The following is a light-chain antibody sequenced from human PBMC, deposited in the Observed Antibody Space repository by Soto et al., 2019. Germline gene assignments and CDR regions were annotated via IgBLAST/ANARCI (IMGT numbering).Light chain of an antibody. CDR1: SSDVGGYNY. J-gene: IGLJ2*01. V-gene: IGLV2-8*01. Sequence: QSVLTQPPSASGSPGQSVTISCTGTSSDVGGYNYVSWYQQHPGKAPKLMIYEVSKRPSGVPDRFSGSKSGNTASLTGSGLQAEDEADYYCSSYAGSKVVFGGGTKLTVL. CDR3: SSYAGSKVV. CDR2: EVS.